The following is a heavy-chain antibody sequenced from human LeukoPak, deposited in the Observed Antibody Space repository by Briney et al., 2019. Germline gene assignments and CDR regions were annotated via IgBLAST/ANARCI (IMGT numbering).Heavy chain of an antibody. CDR1: GGSFSGYY. Sequence: SETLSLTCAVYGGSFSGYYWSWIRQPPGKGLEWIGEINHSGSTNYNPSLKSRVTISVDTSKNQFSLKLSSVTAADTAVYYCASEISSAVHYWGQGTLVTVSS. V-gene: IGHV4-34*01. CDR2: INHSGST. J-gene: IGHJ4*02. CDR3: ASEISSAVHY. D-gene: IGHD6-13*01.